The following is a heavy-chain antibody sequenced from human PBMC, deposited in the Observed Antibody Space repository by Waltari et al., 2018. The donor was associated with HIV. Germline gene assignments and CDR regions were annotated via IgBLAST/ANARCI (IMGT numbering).Heavy chain of an antibody. J-gene: IGHJ3*01. CDR1: GGSVGSSGFS. CDR2: IYYTGST. CDR3: ARDRFCNGNGCSPSDAFDV. Sequence: QLRLPESGSRLLKPSQTLSLTCNGPGGSVGSSGFSWSWIRQSPGTGLEWIGYIYYTGSTYYNPSLKSRVNISLDRSKNQFSLRLSYVSAADTAVYYCARDRFCNGNGCSPSDAFDVWGQGRMVTVSS. D-gene: IGHD2-15*01. V-gene: IGHV4-30-2*06.